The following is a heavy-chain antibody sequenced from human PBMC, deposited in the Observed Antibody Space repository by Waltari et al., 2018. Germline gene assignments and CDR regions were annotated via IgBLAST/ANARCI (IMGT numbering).Heavy chain of an antibody. CDR2: INAGNGNT. J-gene: IGHJ5*02. V-gene: IGHV1-3*01. CDR3: ARGYCSGGSCYSWAVWFDP. Sequence: QVQLVESGAEVKKPGASVKVSCKASGYTFTSYAMHWVRQAPGQRLEWMGWINAGNGNTKYSQEFQGRVTITRDTSASTAYMELSSLRSEDTAVYYCARGYCSGGSCYSWAVWFDPWGQGTLVTVSS. D-gene: IGHD2-15*01. CDR1: GYTFTSYA.